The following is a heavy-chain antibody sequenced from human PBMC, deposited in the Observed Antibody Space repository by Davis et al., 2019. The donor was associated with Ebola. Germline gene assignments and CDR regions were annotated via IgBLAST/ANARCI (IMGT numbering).Heavy chain of an antibody. CDR2: ISYDGRTK. D-gene: IGHD3-22*01. CDR3: ASAENNYYDTSGEYYSPFDI. V-gene: IGHV3-30*03. J-gene: IGHJ3*02. Sequence: GESLKISCAASGFPFSSYGMHWVRQAPGKGLEWVADISYDGRTKYYADSVKGRFTVSRDYSNNTLYLQMNSLRAEDTAVYYCASAENNYYDTSGEYYSPFDIWGHGTLVTVSS. CDR1: GFPFSSYG.